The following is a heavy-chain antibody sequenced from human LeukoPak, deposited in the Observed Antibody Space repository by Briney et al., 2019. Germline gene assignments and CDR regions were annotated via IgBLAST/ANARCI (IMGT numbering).Heavy chain of an antibody. D-gene: IGHD3-10*01. CDR1: GGSISSGSYY. J-gene: IGHJ6*02. V-gene: IGHV4-61*02. CDR3: ARVRITMVRGVPAGDYYGMDV. Sequence: TLSLTCTVSGGSISSGSYYWSWIRQPAGKGLEWIGRIYTSGSTNYNPSLKSRVTISVDTSKNQFSLKLSSVTAADTAVYYCARVRITMVRGVPAGDYYGMDVWGQGTTVTVSS. CDR2: IYTSGST.